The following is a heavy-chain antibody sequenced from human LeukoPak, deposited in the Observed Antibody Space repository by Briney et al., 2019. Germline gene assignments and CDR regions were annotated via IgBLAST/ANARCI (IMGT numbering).Heavy chain of an antibody. Sequence: GGSLRLSGAPSEFTFRSSGMSWVRQAPGKGLKWLANINPDGSEKNYVDSLKGRFTISRDNPKNSLFLHMNSLRAEDTAVYYCVRVSSYSGAWGSDHWGQGTLVTVCS. CDR1: EFTFRSSG. CDR3: VRVSSYSGAWGSDH. J-gene: IGHJ4*02. CDR2: INPDGSEK. D-gene: IGHD2-21*01. V-gene: IGHV3-7*01.